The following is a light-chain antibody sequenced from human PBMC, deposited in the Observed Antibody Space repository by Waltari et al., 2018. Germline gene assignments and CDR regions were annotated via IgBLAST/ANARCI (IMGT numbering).Light chain of an antibody. CDR3: SAWDTSLTGWV. CDR2: RDK. V-gene: IGLV10-54*04. J-gene: IGLJ3*02. Sequence: QAGLTQPPSVSNALRQTATLTCTGNSNNVGNQGAAWLQQHQGQPPKRLAYRDKARPTGIAERFSASRSGNTASLTITGLQPEDEADYYCSAWDTSLTGWVFGGGTKLTVL. CDR1: SNNVGNQG.